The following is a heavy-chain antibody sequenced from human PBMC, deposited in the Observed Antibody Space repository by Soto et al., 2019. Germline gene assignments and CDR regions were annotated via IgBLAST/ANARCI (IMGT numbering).Heavy chain of an antibody. V-gene: IGHV4-59*01. CDR1: GDSISTFY. CDR3: ARGRTVRNYADDSSDYFYFFDY. D-gene: IGHD3-22*01. CDR2: VYYTGST. J-gene: IGHJ4*02. Sequence: SETLSITXTVSGDSISTFYWGWMRQSPGKELEWIGYVYYTGSTNYNPSLKSRVTISVDRSKNQFSLKLTSANAADTAVYYCARGRTVRNYADDSSDYFYFFDYWGQGTQVTVSS.